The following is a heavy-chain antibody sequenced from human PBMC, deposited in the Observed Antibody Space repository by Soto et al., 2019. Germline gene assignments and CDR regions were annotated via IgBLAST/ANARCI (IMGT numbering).Heavy chain of an antibody. CDR1: CGSISSYY. V-gene: IGHV4-59*01. CDR2: IYYSGSP. J-gene: IGHJ5*02. Sequence: PSETLSLTCSVSCGSISSYYRSWIRQPPGKGLEWIGYIYYSGSPNYNPSLKSRVTISVDTSKNQFSLKLSSVTAADTAVYYCARTSEYSRLRFYPWGQGTLVTVSS. D-gene: IGHD6-6*01. CDR3: ARTSEYSRLRFYP.